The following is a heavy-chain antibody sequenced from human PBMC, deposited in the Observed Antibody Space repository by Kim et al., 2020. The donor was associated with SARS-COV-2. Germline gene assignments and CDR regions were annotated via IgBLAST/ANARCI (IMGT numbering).Heavy chain of an antibody. CDR2: LHFSGSI. J-gene: IGHJ5*02. CDR1: GGSISNTIYS. CDR3: ARQGPTVSHSMGLFDP. V-gene: IGHV4-39*01. Sequence: SETLSLTCSVSGGSISNTIYSWAWIRQPPGKGLEWIGALHFSGSIYYTPSLESRVTISVDTSNNQFSLKLSSVTAADMAIYYCARQGPTVSHSMGLFDPWGQGTLVTVSS. D-gene: IGHD4-4*01.